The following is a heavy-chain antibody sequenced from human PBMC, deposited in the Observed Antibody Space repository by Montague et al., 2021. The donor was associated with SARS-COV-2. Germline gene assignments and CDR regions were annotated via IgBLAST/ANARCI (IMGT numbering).Heavy chain of an antibody. V-gene: IGHV3-7*03. CDR2: IKEDGSEK. CDR3: AKFPQRNYDILIDDAFDI. D-gene: IGHD3-9*01. J-gene: IGHJ3*02. Sequence: SLRLSCAASGFTFSSYWMSWVRQAPGKGLEWVANIKEDGSEKKYVGSVKGRFTISRDNAKNSLYLQMDSLRAEDTALYYCAKFPQRNYDILIDDAFDIWGQGTMVTVSS. CDR1: GFTFSSYW.